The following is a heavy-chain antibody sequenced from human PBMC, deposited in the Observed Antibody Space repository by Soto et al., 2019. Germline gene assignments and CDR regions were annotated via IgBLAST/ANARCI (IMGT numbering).Heavy chain of an antibody. D-gene: IGHD3-10*01. CDR3: ARVLRGVVNWFDP. CDR2: IATYNSNK. Sequence: HLVQSGPEVKQHGASVTVSCKTSGDTFTNFGLSWGRQAPGQGLEWMGWIATYNSNKNYAQKLQGRLPLTTDTSTSTAYRELKSLGYGDTAVYYCARVLRGVVNWFDPWGQGTLVTVSS. J-gene: IGHJ5*02. V-gene: IGHV1-18*01. CDR1: GDTFTNFG.